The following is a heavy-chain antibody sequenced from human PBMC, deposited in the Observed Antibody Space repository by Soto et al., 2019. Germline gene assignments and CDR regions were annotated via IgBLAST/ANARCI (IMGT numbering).Heavy chain of an antibody. CDR3: ARIRGYDSLVPVDY. D-gene: IGHD5-12*01. CDR1: GFSLNTDGMG. V-gene: IGHV2-26*01. CDR2: IFSSDDK. Sequence: QVTLKEAGPVLVKPTETLTLTCTVSGFSLNTDGMGVSWIRQPPGKALEWLAQIFSSDDKSYSASLKSRLSTSKDSSGSQVVLSVTNMDPVDTATYSCARIRGYDSLVPVDYWGQGILVTVSS. J-gene: IGHJ4*02.